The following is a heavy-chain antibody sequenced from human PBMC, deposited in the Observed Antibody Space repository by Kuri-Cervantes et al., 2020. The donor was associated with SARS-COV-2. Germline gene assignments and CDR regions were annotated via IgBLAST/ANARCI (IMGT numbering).Heavy chain of an antibody. D-gene: IGHD3-10*01. CDR2: ISSGSNTK. CDR1: GFTFSDYY. CDR3: ARDVLLWFREYEGKFDY. Sequence: GGSLRLSCAASGFTFSDYYWSWFRRAPGKGLGWVSYISSGSNTKYYTDSVKGTFTISRDNAKNSLYLQMNSVRAEDTAVYYCARDVLLWFREYEGKFDYWGQGTLVTVSS. V-gene: IGHV3-11*04. J-gene: IGHJ4*02.